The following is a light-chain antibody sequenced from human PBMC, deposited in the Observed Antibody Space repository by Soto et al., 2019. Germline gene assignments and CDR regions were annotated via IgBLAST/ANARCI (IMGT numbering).Light chain of an antibody. Sequence: EVVLTQSPATLSVSPGTGATLSCRASQSVGSNLAWYQQKPGQTPRVLIYGASTRAIGIPARFSGSGFGTEFTLTISSLQSADFVVYYCQQYSNWPPLSFGGGTKVDIK. CDR2: GAS. CDR3: QQYSNWPPLS. J-gene: IGKJ4*01. CDR1: QSVGSN. V-gene: IGKV3-15*01.